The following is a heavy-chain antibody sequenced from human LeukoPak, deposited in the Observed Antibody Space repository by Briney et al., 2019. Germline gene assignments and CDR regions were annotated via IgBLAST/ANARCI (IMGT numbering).Heavy chain of an antibody. CDR3: ARIPEGPSSLGDY. V-gene: IGHV4-34*01. CDR1: GGSFSGYY. Sequence: SETLSLTCAVYGGSFSGYYWSWIRQPPGKGLEWIGEINHSGSTNYNPSLKSRVTISVDTSKDQFSLKLSSVTAADTVVYYCARIPEGPSSLGDYWGQGTLVTVSS. D-gene: IGHD2-15*01. CDR2: INHSGST. J-gene: IGHJ4*02.